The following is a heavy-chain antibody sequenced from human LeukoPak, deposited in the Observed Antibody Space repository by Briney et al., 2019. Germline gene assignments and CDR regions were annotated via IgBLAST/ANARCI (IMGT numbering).Heavy chain of an antibody. Sequence: ASVKVSCKASGYTFTSYDINWVRQATGQGLEWMGWMNPNSGSTGYAQKFQGRVTMTRNTSISTAYMELSSLRSEDTAVYYCARPGSGWFDFDYWGQGTLVTVSS. CDR3: ARPGSGWFDFDY. D-gene: IGHD6-19*01. J-gene: IGHJ4*02. V-gene: IGHV1-8*01. CDR2: MNPNSGST. CDR1: GYTFTSYD.